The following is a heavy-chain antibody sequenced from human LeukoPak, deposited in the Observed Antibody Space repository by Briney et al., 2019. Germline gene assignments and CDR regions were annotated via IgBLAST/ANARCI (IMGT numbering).Heavy chain of an antibody. CDR2: VSYDGNNK. V-gene: IGHV3-30*03. CDR3: ARGPNYFDY. J-gene: IGHJ4*02. Sequence: PGGPLRLSCAASGFTFSDYGMHWVRQAPGKGLEWVAVVSYDGNNKYYADSVNGRFTISRDNSKNTLYLQMNSLRAEDTAVYYCARGPNYFDYWGQGALVTVSS. CDR1: GFTFSDYG.